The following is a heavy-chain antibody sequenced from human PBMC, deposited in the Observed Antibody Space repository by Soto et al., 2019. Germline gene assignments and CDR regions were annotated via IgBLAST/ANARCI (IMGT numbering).Heavy chain of an antibody. CDR2: ISWNSGSI. D-gene: IGHD4-17*01. Sequence: DVQLVESGGGLVQPGRSLRLSCAASGFTFDDYAMHWVRQAPGKGLEWVSGISWNSGSIGYADSVKGRFTISRDNAKNSLYLQMNSLRAEDTALYYCAKDQTTVTTSYYYGMDVWGQGTTVTVSS. J-gene: IGHJ6*02. V-gene: IGHV3-9*01. CDR1: GFTFDDYA. CDR3: AKDQTTVTTSYYYGMDV.